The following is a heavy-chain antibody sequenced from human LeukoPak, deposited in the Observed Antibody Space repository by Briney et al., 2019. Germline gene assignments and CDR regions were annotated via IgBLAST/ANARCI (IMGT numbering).Heavy chain of an antibody. CDR1: TDSITSNW. CDR3: ARAGVVSNPNSYWYFDL. D-gene: IGHD3-3*01. J-gene: IGHJ2*01. V-gene: IGHV4-4*02. Sequence: SETLSLTCAVSTDSITSNWWSWVRQPPGKGLEWIGEVHKSGSTNYYPSLQSRVTISVDTSKNQFSLKLSSVTAADTAVYYCARAGVVSNPNSYWYFDLWGRGTLVTVSS. CDR2: VHKSGST.